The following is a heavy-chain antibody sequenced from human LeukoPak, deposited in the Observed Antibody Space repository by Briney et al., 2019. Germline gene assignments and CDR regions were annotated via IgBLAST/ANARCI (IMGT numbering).Heavy chain of an antibody. V-gene: IGHV4-34*01. J-gene: IGHJ4*02. CDR1: GGSFSGYY. Sequence: SETLSLTCAVYGGSFSGYYWSWIRQPPGKGLEWIGEINHSGSTNYNPSLKSRVTISVDTSKNQFSLKLSSVTAADTAVYYCARGLDTAMVYFDYWGQGTLVTVSS. CDR2: INHSGST. CDR3: ARGLDTAMVYFDY. D-gene: IGHD5-18*01.